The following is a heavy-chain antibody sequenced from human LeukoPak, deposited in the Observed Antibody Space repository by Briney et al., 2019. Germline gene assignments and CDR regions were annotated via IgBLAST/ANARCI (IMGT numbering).Heavy chain of an antibody. Sequence: GGSLRLSCAASGFTFSTYAMSWVRQAPGKGLEWVSTISDSGANTYYADSVRGRFTISRDNSKNTLYLQRNSLRADDTAIYYCAKSMTLQWRGFFDLWGRGTHVTVSS. J-gene: IGHJ2*01. CDR3: AKSMTLQWRGFFDL. D-gene: IGHD6-19*01. V-gene: IGHV3-23*01. CDR1: GFTFSTYA. CDR2: ISDSGANT.